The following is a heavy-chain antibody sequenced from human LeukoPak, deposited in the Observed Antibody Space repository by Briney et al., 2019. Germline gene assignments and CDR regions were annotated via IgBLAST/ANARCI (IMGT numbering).Heavy chain of an antibody. CDR2: INPNSGGT. J-gene: IGHJ4*02. V-gene: IGHV1-2*02. Sequence: ASVKVSCKASGYTFTGFYIHWVRQAPGQGLEWMGWINPNSGGTKYAQRFQGRVTMTRDTSISTAYMELSRLRSDDTAVYYCARGPPNDIVVVPAANFDYWGQGTLVTVSS. D-gene: IGHD2-2*01. CDR1: GYTFTGFY. CDR3: ARGPPNDIVVVPAANFDY.